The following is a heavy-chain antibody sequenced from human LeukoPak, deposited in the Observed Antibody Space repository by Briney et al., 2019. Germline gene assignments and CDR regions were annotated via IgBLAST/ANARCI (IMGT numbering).Heavy chain of an antibody. Sequence: PSETLSLTCSVSGGSISSSFYYWNWIRQPPGKGLEWIGYISYSGSTYYNPSLKSRVTISVDTSKNQFSLKLSSVTAADTAVYYCVRSLGGTYPFDFDFWGQGTLVTVSS. CDR2: ISYSGST. CDR1: GGSISSSFYY. J-gene: IGHJ4*02. D-gene: IGHD3-16*01. CDR3: VRSLGGTYPFDFDF. V-gene: IGHV4-30-4*08.